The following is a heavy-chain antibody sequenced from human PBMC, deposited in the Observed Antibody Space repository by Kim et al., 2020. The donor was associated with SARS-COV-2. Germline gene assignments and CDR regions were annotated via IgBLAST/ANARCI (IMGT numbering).Heavy chain of an antibody. Sequence: ASVKVSCKASGYTFTSYDINWVRQATGQGLEWMGWMNPNSGNTGYAQKFQGRVTMTRNTSISTAYMDLSSPRSEDTAVYYCARGPYCGSSSCPYAFDIWGQGTMVTVSS. J-gene: IGHJ3*02. D-gene: IGHD2-2*01. V-gene: IGHV1-8*01. CDR3: ARGPYCGSSSCPYAFDI. CDR1: GYTFTSYD. CDR2: MNPNSGNT.